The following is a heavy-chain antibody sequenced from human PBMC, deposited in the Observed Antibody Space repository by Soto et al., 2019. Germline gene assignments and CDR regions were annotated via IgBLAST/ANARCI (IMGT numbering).Heavy chain of an antibody. CDR1: GFTFSSYA. CDR3: ARSMRGVLRFLEWLTIFDY. J-gene: IGHJ4*02. D-gene: IGHD3-3*01. CDR2: ISGSGGST. Sequence: GGSLRLSCAASGFTFSSYAMSWVRQAPGKGLEWVSAISGSGGSTYYADSVKGRFTISRDNSKNTLYLQMNSLRAEDTAVYYCARSMRGVLRFLEWLTIFDYWGQGTLVTVSS. V-gene: IGHV3-23*01.